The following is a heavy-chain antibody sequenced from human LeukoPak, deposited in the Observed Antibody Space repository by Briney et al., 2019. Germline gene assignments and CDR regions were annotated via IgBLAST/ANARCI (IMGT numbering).Heavy chain of an antibody. CDR2: IIPILGIA. D-gene: IGHD6-6*01. V-gene: IGHV1-69*04. CDR3: ARDWFRNSSSSQPSPPRYFDR. J-gene: IGHJ2*01. CDR1: GGTFSSYT. Sequence: SVKVSCKASGGTFSSYTISWVRQAPGQGLEWMGRIIPILGIANYAQKFQGGVTITADKSTSTAYMEPSSLRSEDTAVYYCARDWFRNSSSSQPSPPRYFDRWGRGTLVIVSS.